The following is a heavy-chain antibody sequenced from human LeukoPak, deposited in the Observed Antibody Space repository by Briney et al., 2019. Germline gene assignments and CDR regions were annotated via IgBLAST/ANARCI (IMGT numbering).Heavy chain of an antibody. CDR1: VCTFSHCA. CDR2: VSWNGGTI. D-gene: IGHD3-10*01. CDR3: VKERPYYASGMGRGLDY. Sequence: GGSLRLSCATSVCTFSHCAMHWVRQPLGKGLEWVSGVSWNGGTIDYADSVKGRFIISRDNAMKSVTLQMNSLRPDDTALYYCVKERPYYASGMGRGLDYWGQGILVTVSS. J-gene: IGHJ4*02. V-gene: IGHV3-9*01.